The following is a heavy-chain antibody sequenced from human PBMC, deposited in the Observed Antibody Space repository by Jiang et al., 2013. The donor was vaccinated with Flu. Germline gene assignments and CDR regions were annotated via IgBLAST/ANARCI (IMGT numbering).Heavy chain of an antibody. CDR1: GYTFTSYD. J-gene: IGHJ3*01. D-gene: IGHD1-26*01. V-gene: IGHV1-8*01. CDR3: ARDPVHYPGEYSGSYYGAFDS. Sequence: SGAEVKKPGASVKVSCKASGYTFTSYDLNWVRQAAGQGLEWIGWMNPTSGNTGYAPKFQGRVTMTRDTSIGTAYMELRSLRSDDTAVYYCARDPVHYPGEYSGSYYGAFDSLG. CDR2: MNPTSGNT.